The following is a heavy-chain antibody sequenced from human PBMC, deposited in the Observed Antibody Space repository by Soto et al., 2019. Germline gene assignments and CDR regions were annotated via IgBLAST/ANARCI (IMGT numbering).Heavy chain of an antibody. CDR3: RSSTSRDDESCVNV. V-gene: IGHV4-38-2*01. CDR1: GYSISSGNY. J-gene: IGHJ6*02. Sequence: PSETLSLTCAVSGYSISSGNYWAWIRQPPGRGLEWIGSLYHIGSTHYNTSLKSRVTISVDTSKNHFSLELSSVTAADTAIYYWRSSTSRDDESCVNVWGQGTMVTFSS. CDR2: LYHIGST. D-gene: IGHD2-2*01.